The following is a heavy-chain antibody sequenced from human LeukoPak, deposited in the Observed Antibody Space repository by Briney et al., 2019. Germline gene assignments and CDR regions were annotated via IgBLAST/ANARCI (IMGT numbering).Heavy chain of an antibody. Sequence: GGSLRLSCAASGFTFRDYWMHWIRQAPGKGLAWVSRIKGDGSHTIYADSVKGRFTISRDNAKNTLYLQMKSLRVEDTALYYCVRDWDHFDFDSWGQGTLVTVSS. CDR1: GFTFRDYW. CDR3: VRDWDHFDFDS. V-gene: IGHV3-74*01. D-gene: IGHD1-26*01. CDR2: IKGDGSHT. J-gene: IGHJ5*01.